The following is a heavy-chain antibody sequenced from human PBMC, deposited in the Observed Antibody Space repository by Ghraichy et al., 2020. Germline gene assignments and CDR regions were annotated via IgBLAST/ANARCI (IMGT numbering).Heavy chain of an antibody. CDR1: GYRFTNHW. CDR2: IYPADSDT. J-gene: IGHJ4*02. D-gene: IGHD6-6*01. Sequence: GESLNISCMGSGYRFTNHWIAWVRQMPGKGLEWMGIIYPADSDTRYSPSFQGQVTISADKSISTAYLQWSSLKASDTAMYYCARRDGGSSSGWVDYWGQGTLVTVSS. CDR3: ARRDGGSSSGWVDY. V-gene: IGHV5-51*01.